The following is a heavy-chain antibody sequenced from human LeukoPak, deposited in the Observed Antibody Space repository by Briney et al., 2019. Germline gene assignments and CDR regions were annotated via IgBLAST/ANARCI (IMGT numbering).Heavy chain of an antibody. CDR2: MTYSDTTV. V-gene: IGHV3-48*03. CDR1: GLPFSSFH. J-gene: IGHJ6*03. Sequence: PGGSLRLSCVASGLPFSSFHVNWVRQFPGKGLEWLAHMTYSDTTVEYADSIQGRFTISRDAATKTVYLQMNSLRAEDTATYYCARVLSGTPFDYYLYMDVWGKGTTVIVSS. CDR3: ARVLSGTPFDYYLYMDV. D-gene: IGHD1-26*01.